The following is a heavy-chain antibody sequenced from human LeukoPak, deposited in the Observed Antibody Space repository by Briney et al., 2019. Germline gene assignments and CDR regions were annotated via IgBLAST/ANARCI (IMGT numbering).Heavy chain of an antibody. V-gene: IGHV4-4*07. CDR2: IYTSGST. CDR3: ARDRWFGELSPFYYMDV. D-gene: IGHD3-10*01. J-gene: IGHJ6*03. Sequence: SETLSLTCTVSGGSISSYYWSWIRQPAGKGPEWIGRIYTSGSTNYNPSLKSRVTMSVDTSKNQFSLKLSSVTAADTAVYYCARDRWFGELSPFYYMDVWGKGTTVTVSS. CDR1: GGSISSYY.